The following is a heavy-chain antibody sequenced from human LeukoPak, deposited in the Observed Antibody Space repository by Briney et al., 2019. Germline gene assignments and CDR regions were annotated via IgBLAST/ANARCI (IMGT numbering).Heavy chain of an antibody. V-gene: IGHV3-49*03. CDR2: IRSKAYGGTT. CDR3: TRDHYDILTGYPTFDY. D-gene: IGHD3-9*01. CDR1: GFTFGDYA. Sequence: GRSLRLSCTASGFTFGDYAMSWFRQAPGKGLEWVGFIRSKAYGGTTEYAASVKGRFTISRDDSKSIAYLQMNSLKTEDTAVYYRTRDHYDILTGYPTFDYWGQGTLVTVSS. J-gene: IGHJ4*02.